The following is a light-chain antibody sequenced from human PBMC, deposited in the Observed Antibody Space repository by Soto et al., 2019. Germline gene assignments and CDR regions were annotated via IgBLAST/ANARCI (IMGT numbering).Light chain of an antibody. CDR3: CSYAGSSPFVV. V-gene: IGLV2-23*02. CDR2: EVN. CDR1: SSDVGTYNL. J-gene: IGLJ3*02. Sequence: QSALTQPASVSGSPGQSITISCTGTSSDVGTYNLVSWYQQHPGKAPKLMIYEVNRRPSGVSNRFPGSKSGNTASLTISGLQAEDEADYYCCSYAGSSPFVVFGGGTKLTVL.